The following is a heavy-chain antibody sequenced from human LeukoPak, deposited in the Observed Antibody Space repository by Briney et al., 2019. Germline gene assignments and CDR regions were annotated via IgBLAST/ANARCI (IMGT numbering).Heavy chain of an antibody. CDR3: AKDSNSGYVSVGPNY. CDR1: GFVFSNYG. D-gene: IGHD5-12*01. V-gene: IGHV3-30*02. J-gene: IGHJ4*02. Sequence: GGSLRLSCQTPGFVFSNYGMHWVRQAPGKGLEWVAFVRYDGSNEYYADSVKGRFTISRDNSRNTLYLQMNSLRAEDTGVYSCAKDSNSGYVSVGPNYWGLGTLVTVSS. CDR2: VRYDGSNE.